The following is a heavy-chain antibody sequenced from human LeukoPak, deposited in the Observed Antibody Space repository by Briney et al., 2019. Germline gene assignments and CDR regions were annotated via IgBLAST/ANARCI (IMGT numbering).Heavy chain of an antibody. CDR2: IKQDGSEK. D-gene: IGHD3-9*01. CDR1: AFTFSDYY. V-gene: IGHV3-7*01. Sequence: GGSLRLSCAASAFTFSDYYMSWVRQAPGKGLEWVANIKQDGSEKYYVDSVKGRFTISRDNAKNSLYLQMNSLRAEDTAVYYCAREATDIPLDPWGQGTLVTVSS. CDR3: AREATDIPLDP. J-gene: IGHJ5*02.